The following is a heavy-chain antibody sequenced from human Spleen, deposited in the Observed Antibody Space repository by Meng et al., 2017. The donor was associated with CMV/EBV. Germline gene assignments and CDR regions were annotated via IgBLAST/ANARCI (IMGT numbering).Heavy chain of an antibody. D-gene: IGHD5-24*01. J-gene: IGHJ4*02. Sequence: QVQLPQWGAGLLKPSATLSLTCAVYGGSFSGYYWSWIRQPPGKGLEWIGEINHSGSTNYNPSLKSRVTISVDTSKNQFSLKLSSVTAADTAVYYCARDGREMATTPFDYWGQGTLVTVSS. CDR1: GGSFSGYY. CDR2: INHSGST. CDR3: ARDGREMATTPFDY. V-gene: IGHV4-34*01.